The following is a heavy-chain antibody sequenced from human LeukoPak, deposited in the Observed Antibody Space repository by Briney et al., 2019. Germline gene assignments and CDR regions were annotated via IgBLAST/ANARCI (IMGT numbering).Heavy chain of an antibody. CDR3: ARDVRITMVRGVMDY. CDR1: GFTVSNAW. D-gene: IGHD3-10*01. J-gene: IGHJ4*02. Sequence: GGSLRLSCAASGFTVSNAWMSWVRQAPGKGLEWVSSISSSSSYIYYADSVKGRFTISRDNAKNSLYLQMNSLRAEDTAVYYCARDVRITMVRGVMDYWGQGTLVTVSS. CDR2: ISSSSSYI. V-gene: IGHV3-21*01.